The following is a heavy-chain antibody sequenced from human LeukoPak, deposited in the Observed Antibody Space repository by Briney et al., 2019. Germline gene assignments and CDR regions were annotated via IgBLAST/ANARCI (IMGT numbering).Heavy chain of an antibody. J-gene: IGHJ2*01. V-gene: IGHV1-3*01. CDR1: GYTFTSYA. Sequence: EASVKVSCKASGYTFTSYAMHWVRQAPGQRLEWMGWINAGNGNTKYSQKFQGRVTITRDTSASTAYMELSSLRSEDTAVYYCARDDYGDYGYWYFDLWGRGTLVTVSS. CDR3: ARDDYGDYGYWYFDL. D-gene: IGHD4-17*01. CDR2: INAGNGNT.